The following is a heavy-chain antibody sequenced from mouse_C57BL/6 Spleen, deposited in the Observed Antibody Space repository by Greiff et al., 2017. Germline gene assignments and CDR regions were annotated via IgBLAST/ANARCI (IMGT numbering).Heavy chain of an antibody. J-gene: IGHJ3*01. CDR1: GFTFNTYA. V-gene: IGHV10-3*01. D-gene: IGHD1-1*01. CDR3: VREEYYGSSFAY. Sequence: EVQLVESGGGLVQPKGSLKLSCAASGFTFNTYAMHWVRQAPGKGLEWVARIRSKSSNYATYYAESVKDRFTISRDDSQSMLSLQMNNLKTEDTAMYYCVREEYYGSSFAYWGQGTLVTVSA. CDR2: IRSKSSNYAT.